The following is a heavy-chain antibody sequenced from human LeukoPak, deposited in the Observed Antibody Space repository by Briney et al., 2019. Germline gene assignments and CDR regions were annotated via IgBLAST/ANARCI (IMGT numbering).Heavy chain of an antibody. CDR3: ARGSGGSIDS. CDR1: GGSINSHY. D-gene: IGHD3-16*01. J-gene: IGHJ4*02. Sequence: SENLSLNCTGSGGSINSHYWSWIPQPPGKGLEWIGYIYYSGSTHYNPSLRSRVTISVDSSKNQISLKLSSVTAADTAVYYCARGSGGSIDSWGQGTLVTVSS. CDR2: IYYSGST. V-gene: IGHV4-59*11.